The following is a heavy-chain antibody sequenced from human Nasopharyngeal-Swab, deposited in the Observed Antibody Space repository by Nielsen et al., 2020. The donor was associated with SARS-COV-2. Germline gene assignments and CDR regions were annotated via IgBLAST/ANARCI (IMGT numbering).Heavy chain of an antibody. CDR1: GYTFTGYY. CDR3: ASLGQSIAARPSRFNQYYFDY. J-gene: IGHJ4*02. V-gene: IGHV1-2*02. CDR2: INPNSGGT. Sequence: ASVKVSCKASGYTFTGYYMHWVRQAPGQGLEWMGWINPNSGGTNYAQKFQGRVTMTRDTSISTAYMELSRLRSDDTAVYYCASLGQSIAARPSRFNQYYFDYWGQGTLVTVSS. D-gene: IGHD6-6*01.